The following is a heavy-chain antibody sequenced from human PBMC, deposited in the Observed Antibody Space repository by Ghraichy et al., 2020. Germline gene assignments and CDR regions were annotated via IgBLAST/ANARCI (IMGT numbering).Heavy chain of an antibody. V-gene: IGHV4-59*01. J-gene: IGHJ3*02. Sequence: SQTLSLTCTVSGGSINSDHWGWIRQPPGKGLEWIAYISNTGTTTYNPSLKSRVTISIATSKNQFSLNVTSVTAADTAVYYCARRSLLGSLSEDHLYSEFYAFDMWGQGTMVTVSS. CDR2: ISNTGTT. D-gene: IGHD1-14*01. CDR3: ARRSLLGSLSEDHLYSEFYAFDM. CDR1: GGSINSDH.